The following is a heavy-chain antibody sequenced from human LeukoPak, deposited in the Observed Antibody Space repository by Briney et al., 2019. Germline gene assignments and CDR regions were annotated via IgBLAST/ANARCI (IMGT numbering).Heavy chain of an antibody. V-gene: IGHV3-30*02. CDR3: AKDREGSAMDDY. CDR1: GFTFSSYG. CDR2: IRYDGSDK. Sequence: GGSLRLSCAASGFTFSSYGMHWVRQAPGKGLEWVAFIRYDGSDKYYTKSVKGRFTISRDNSKNTLFLQMNSLRAEDTAVYYYAKDREGSAMDDYWGQGTLVTVSS. J-gene: IGHJ4*02. D-gene: IGHD5-18*01.